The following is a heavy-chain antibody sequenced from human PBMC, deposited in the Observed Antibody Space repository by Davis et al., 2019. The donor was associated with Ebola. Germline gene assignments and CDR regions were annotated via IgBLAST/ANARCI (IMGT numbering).Heavy chain of an antibody. CDR2: ISSSSSYI. V-gene: IGHV3-21*01. Sequence: PGGSLRLSCAASGFTFSSYGMHWVRQAPGKGLEWVSSISSSSSYIYYADSVKGRFTISRDNAKNSLYLQMNSLRAEDTAVYYCARDLPTGYADAFDIWGQGTMVTVSS. CDR1: GFTFSSYG. D-gene: IGHD4-17*01. CDR3: ARDLPTGYADAFDI. J-gene: IGHJ3*02.